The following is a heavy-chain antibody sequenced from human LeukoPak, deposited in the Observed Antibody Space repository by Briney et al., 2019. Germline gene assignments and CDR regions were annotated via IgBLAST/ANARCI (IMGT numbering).Heavy chain of an antibody. CDR3: ARERGDYDAFDI. CDR1: GGSISSGGYY. Sequence: PSETLSLTCTVSGGSISSGGYYWSWIRQHPGKGLEWIGYIYYSGSTYYNPSLKSRVTISVDTSKNQFSLKLSSVTAADTAVYYCARERGDYDAFDIWGQGTMVTVSS. CDR2: IYYSGST. V-gene: IGHV4-31*03. J-gene: IGHJ3*02. D-gene: IGHD4-17*01.